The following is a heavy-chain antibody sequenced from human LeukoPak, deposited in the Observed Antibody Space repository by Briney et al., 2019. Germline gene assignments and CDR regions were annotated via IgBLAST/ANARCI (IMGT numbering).Heavy chain of an antibody. CDR1: GGSISSGGYS. CDR2: IYHSGST. J-gene: IGHJ5*02. D-gene: IGHD3-22*01. Sequence: SETLSLTCAVAGGSISSGGYSWSWIRQPPGKGLEWIGYIYHSGSTYYNPSLKSRVPISVDRSKNQFSLKLSSVTAADTAVYYCARGIYYDSSGYYLRYWFDPWGQGTLVTISS. V-gene: IGHV4-30-2*01. CDR3: ARGIYYDSSGYYLRYWFDP.